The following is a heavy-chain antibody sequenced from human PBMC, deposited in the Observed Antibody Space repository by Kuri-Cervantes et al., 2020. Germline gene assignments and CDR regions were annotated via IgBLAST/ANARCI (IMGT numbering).Heavy chain of an antibody. CDR3: AGRHRGYDFWSGSNWFDP. D-gene: IGHD3-3*01. J-gene: IGHJ5*02. V-gene: IGHV4-61*01. Sequence: SETLSLTCTVSGGSVSSGSYYWSWIRQPPGKGLEWIGYIYYSGSTNYNSSLKSRVTISVDTSKNQFSLKLSSVTAADTAVYYCAGRHRGYDFWSGSNWFDPWGQGTLVTVSS. CDR1: GGSVSSGSYY. CDR2: IYYSGST.